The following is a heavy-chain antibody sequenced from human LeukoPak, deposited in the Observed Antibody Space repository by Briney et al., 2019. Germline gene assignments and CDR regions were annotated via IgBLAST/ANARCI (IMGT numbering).Heavy chain of an antibody. CDR3: ARGPQIHFDY. CDR2: IYHSGST. J-gene: IGHJ4*02. CDR1: GGSISSGGYY. V-gene: IGHV4-30-2*01. Sequence: PSETLSLTCTVSGGSISSGGYYWSWIRQPPGKGLEWIGYIYHSGSTYYNPSLKSRVTISVDRSKNQFSLKLSSVTAADTAVYYCARGPQIHFDYWGQGTLVTVSS.